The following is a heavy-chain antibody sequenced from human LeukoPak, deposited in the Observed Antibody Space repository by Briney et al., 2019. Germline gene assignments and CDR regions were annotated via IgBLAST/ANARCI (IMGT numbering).Heavy chain of an antibody. CDR1: GFTFSSYA. D-gene: IGHD5-12*01. Sequence: GGSLRLSCAASGFTFSSYAMHWVRQAPGKGLEWVAVISYDGSNKYYADSVKGRFTISRDNSKNTLYLQMNSVRAEDTAVYYCARDGHMVATLGFDYWGQGTLVTVSS. V-gene: IGHV3-30-3*01. CDR2: ISYDGSNK. CDR3: ARDGHMVATLGFDY. J-gene: IGHJ4*02.